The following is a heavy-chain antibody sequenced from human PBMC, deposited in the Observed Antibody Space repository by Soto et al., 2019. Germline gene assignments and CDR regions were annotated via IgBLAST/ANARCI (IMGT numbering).Heavy chain of an antibody. J-gene: IGHJ3*02. CDR2: ISSNGGGT. Sequence: EVQLVESGGGLVQPGGSLRLSCAASGFTFSSYAMHWVRQAPGNGLEYVSAISSNGGGTYYAYSVKGRFTISRDNSKNTLYIKMGSLRAEDMAVYYCARQMGHYDYVWGSYAFDIWGQGTMVTVSS. CDR3: ARQMGHYDYVWGSYAFDI. CDR1: GFTFSSYA. V-gene: IGHV3-64*01. D-gene: IGHD3-16*01.